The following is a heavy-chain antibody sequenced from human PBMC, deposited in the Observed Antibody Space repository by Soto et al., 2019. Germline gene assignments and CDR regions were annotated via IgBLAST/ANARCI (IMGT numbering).Heavy chain of an antibody. V-gene: IGHV3-30-3*01. D-gene: IGHD2-8*02. J-gene: IGHJ1*01. CDR3: VRASQNLVVNEYFQY. CDR2: ISYDETTT. Sequence: QVQLVESGGGVVQPGRSLRLSCAASGFSFSAYAIHWVRQAPGKGLEWVALISYDETTTYYADSVKGRFTISRDNSKNTLYLQMNSLRSEDTAVYYCVRASQNLVVNEYFQYWGQGTLVIVSS. CDR1: GFSFSAYA.